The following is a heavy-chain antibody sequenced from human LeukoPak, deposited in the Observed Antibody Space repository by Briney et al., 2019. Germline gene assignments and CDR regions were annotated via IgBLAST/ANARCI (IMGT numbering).Heavy chain of an antibody. J-gene: IGHJ4*02. CDR2: IRQDGGEK. Sequence: GGSLRLSCAASGIRFTTHWMNWVRQAPGKGLEWVASIRQDGGEKKYVDSVKGRFTISRDLAQNSLFLQMNSLRAEDTAVYYCVSAYASYDFSSGYENFDFWGQGTLVTVSS. D-gene: IGHD3-3*01. CDR3: VSAYASYDFSSGYENFDF. CDR1: GIRFTTHW. V-gene: IGHV3-7*01.